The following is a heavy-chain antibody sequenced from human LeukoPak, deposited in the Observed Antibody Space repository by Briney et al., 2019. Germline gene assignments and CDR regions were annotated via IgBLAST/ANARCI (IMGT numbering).Heavy chain of an antibody. CDR2: IRSKAYGGTT. J-gene: IGHJ4*02. V-gene: IGHV3-49*04. CDR1: GFTFGDYA. CDR3: TRDQRTYYDFWSGYYTGAYFDY. D-gene: IGHD3-3*01. Sequence: GGSLRLSCTASGFTFGDYAMSWVRQAPGKGLEWVGFIRSKAYGGTTEYAASVKGRFTISRDDSKSIAYLQMNSLKTEGTAVYYCTRDQRTYYDFWSGYYTGAYFDYWGQGTLVTVSS.